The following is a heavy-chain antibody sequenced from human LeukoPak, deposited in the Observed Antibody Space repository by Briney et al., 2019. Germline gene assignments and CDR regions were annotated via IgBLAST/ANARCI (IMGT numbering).Heavy chain of an antibody. CDR1: GFSFNSYA. Sequence: GGSLRLSCAASGFSFNSYAFHWVRRAPGKGLEWVAVISYDGSNKYYADSVKGRFTISRDNSKNTLYLQMNSLGAEDTAVYYCAXXMGXSPXXSGTYWXDGGVGLDYWGQGTLVTVSS. V-gene: IGHV3-30-3*01. J-gene: IGHJ4*02. CDR3: AXXMGXSPXXSGTYWXDGGVGLDY. D-gene: IGHD3-10*01. CDR2: ISYDGSNK.